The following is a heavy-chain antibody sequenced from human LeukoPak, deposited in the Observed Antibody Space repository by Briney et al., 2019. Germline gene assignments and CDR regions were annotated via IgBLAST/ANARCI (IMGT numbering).Heavy chain of an antibody. Sequence: SETLSLTCAVSGGSISSGGYSWSWIRQPPGKGLEWIGYIYHSGSTYYNPSLKSRVTISVDRSKNQFSLKLSSVTAADTAVYYCASSSPTMVRGVVSDWGQGTLVTVSS. D-gene: IGHD3-10*01. CDR2: IYHSGST. CDR3: ASSSPTMVRGVVSD. V-gene: IGHV4-30-2*01. CDR1: GGSISSGGYS. J-gene: IGHJ4*02.